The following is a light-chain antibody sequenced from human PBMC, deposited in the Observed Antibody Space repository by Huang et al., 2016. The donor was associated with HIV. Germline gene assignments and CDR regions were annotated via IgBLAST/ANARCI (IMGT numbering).Light chain of an antibody. CDR2: DTS. CDR3: QQCNTYPYT. Sequence: DIQMTQSPSTLSASVGDRVTITCRASQSISIWLAWYQQKPGKAPKLLIYDTSSLQSGFPSRFSGSGSGTEFSLTISSLQPYDFATYYCQQCNTYPYTFGQGTKLEIK. CDR1: QSISIW. J-gene: IGKJ2*01. V-gene: IGKV1-5*01.